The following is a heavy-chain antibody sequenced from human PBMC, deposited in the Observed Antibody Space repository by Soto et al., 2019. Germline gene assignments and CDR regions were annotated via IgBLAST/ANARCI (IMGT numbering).Heavy chain of an antibody. D-gene: IGHD6-13*01. J-gene: IGHJ6*02. CDR3: ARRQIPPPTRGAANARGGMDV. V-gene: IGHV3-33*01. CDR2: IWNDGSNN. Sequence: QEQLVESGGGVVQPGRSLRLSCAASGFTFDNYGMHWVRQAPGKGLEWLAVIWNDGSNNYYANSVKGRFTISRDNSKNILYLQMNSLRAEDTAVYYCARRQIPPPTRGAANARGGMDVWGQGTTVTVSS. CDR1: GFTFDNYG.